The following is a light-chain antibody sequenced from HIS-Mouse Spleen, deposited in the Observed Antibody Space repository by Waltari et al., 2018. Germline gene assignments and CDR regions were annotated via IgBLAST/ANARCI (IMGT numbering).Light chain of an antibody. V-gene: IGLV3-10*01. CDR1: ALPKKY. CDR3: YSTDSSGNHRV. CDR2: EDS. Sequence: SYELTQPPSVSVSPGQTARITCSGHALPKKYAHWYQQKSGQAPVLVIYEDSKRPSGIPERFSGSSSGTMATLTISGAQVEDEADYYCYSTDSSGNHRVFGGGTKLTVL. J-gene: IGLJ2*01.